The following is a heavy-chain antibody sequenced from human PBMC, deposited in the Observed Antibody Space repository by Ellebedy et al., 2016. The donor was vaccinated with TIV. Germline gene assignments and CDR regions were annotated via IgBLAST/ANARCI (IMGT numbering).Heavy chain of an antibody. CDR3: ARDSFGAVAGYGV. CDR1: GASISSSY. J-gene: IGHJ4*02. D-gene: IGHD6-19*01. Sequence: GSLRLXCTVSGASISSSYWTWIRQAAGKGLEWIGRMYMSGHTEINPSLRSRVTMSIDTSTSQMSLNIGSVTAADTAVYYCARDSFGAVAGYGVWGQGVQVTVSS. CDR2: MYMSGHT. V-gene: IGHV4-4*07.